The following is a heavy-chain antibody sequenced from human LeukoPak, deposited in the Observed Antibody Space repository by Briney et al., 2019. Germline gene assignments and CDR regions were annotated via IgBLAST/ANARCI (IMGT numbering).Heavy chain of an antibody. CDR1: GFTFSSYA. D-gene: IGHD3-10*01. CDR2: VTGTGNFI. CDR3: AKRVPRDYYFDY. Sequence: GGSLRLSCAASGFTFSSYAMSWVRQAPGKGLEWVSSVTGTGNFITYADSVRGRFTISRDNSKNTLYLQMNSLRAEDTAVYYCAKRVPRDYYFDYWGQGTLVTVSS. J-gene: IGHJ4*02. V-gene: IGHV3-23*01.